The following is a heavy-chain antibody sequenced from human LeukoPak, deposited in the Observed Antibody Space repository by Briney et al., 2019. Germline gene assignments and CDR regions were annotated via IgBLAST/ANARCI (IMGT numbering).Heavy chain of an antibody. CDR2: INPNSGVT. CDR1: GYTFTSYY. V-gene: IGHV1-2*02. Sequence: GASVKVSCKASGYTFTSYYMHWVRQAPGQGLEWMGWINPNSGVTKYSQKFQGRVTMTRDTSMTTAYMELSRLRSDDTSVYYCARGLGGWWGTAFVSWGQGTLVTVSS. D-gene: IGHD6-19*01. J-gene: IGHJ4*02. CDR3: ARGLGGWWGTAFVS.